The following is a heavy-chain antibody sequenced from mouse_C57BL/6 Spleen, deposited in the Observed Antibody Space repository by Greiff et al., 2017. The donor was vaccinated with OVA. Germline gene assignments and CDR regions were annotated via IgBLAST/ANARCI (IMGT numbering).Heavy chain of an antibody. CDR1: GYTFTGYC. J-gene: IGHJ1*03. V-gene: IGHV1-9*01. Sequence: VQLQQSGAELMKPGASVKLSCKATGYTFTGYCIEWVKQRPGHGLEWIGEILPGSGCTIYNEKFKGKATFTADTSSNTAYMQLSSLTTEDSAIYYCARNYDYDWYFDVWGTGTTVTVSS. D-gene: IGHD2-4*01. CDR3: ARNYDYDWYFDV. CDR2: ILPGSGCT.